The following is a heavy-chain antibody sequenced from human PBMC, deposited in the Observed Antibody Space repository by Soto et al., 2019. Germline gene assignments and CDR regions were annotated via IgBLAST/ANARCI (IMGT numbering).Heavy chain of an antibody. CDR3: AREGVDSSGYEYYFDY. J-gene: IGHJ4*02. V-gene: IGHV3-30-3*01. Sequence: QVQLVESGGGVVQPGRSLRLSCGASGFTFSSYAMHWVRQAPGKGLEWVAVISYDGSNKYYADSVKGRFTISRDNSKNTLYLQMNSLRAEDTAVYYCAREGVDSSGYEYYFDYWGQGTLVTVSS. D-gene: IGHD3-22*01. CDR2: ISYDGSNK. CDR1: GFTFSSYA.